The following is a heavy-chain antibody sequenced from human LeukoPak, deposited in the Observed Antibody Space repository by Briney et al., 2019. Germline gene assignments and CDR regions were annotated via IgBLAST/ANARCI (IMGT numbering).Heavy chain of an antibody. CDR1: GGSISSYY. J-gene: IGHJ6*02. D-gene: IGHD1-26*01. Sequence: SETLSLTCTVSGGSISSYYWSWIRQPPGKGLERIGYIYYSGSTNYNPSLKSRVTISVDTSKNQFSLKLSSVTAADTAVYYCASGSYYRDYYYYYGMDVWGQGTTVTVSS. CDR3: ASGSYYRDYYYYYGMDV. CDR2: IYYSGST. V-gene: IGHV4-59*01.